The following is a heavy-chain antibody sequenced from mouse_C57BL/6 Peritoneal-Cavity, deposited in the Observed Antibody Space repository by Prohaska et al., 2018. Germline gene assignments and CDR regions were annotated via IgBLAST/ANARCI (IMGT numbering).Heavy chain of an antibody. D-gene: IGHD1-1*01. CDR3: TRDGAKWVFDY. Sequence: KLEESGGGLVQPGGSMKLSCAASGFTFSDAWMDWVRQSPEKGLEWVAEIRNNANNHATYYAESVKGRFTISRDDSKISIYLQMNRLRAEGSGIYYCTRDGAKWVFDYWGQGTLVTVSA. CDR1: GFTFSDAW. V-gene: IGHV6-6*01. CDR2: IRNNANNHAT. J-gene: IGHJ3*01.